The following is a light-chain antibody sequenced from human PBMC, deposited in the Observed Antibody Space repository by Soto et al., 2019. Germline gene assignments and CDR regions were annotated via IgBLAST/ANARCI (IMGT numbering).Light chain of an antibody. Sequence: QSVLTQPPSASGTPGQRVTISCSGGSCKIGSNTVNWYQQLPGTAPKVLIYTNNQRPSGVPDRFSGSKSGTSASLAISGLQSEDESDYYCAAWDDSLNGVIFGGGTKLTVL. J-gene: IGLJ2*01. CDR1: SCKIGSNT. CDR3: AAWDDSLNGVI. CDR2: TNN. V-gene: IGLV1-44*01.